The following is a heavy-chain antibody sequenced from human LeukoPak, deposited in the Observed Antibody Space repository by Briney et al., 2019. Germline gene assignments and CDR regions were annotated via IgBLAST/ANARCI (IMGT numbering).Heavy chain of an antibody. D-gene: IGHD3-22*01. Sequence: GGSLRLSCAASGFTFSSYAMHWVRQAPGKGLEWVAVISYDGSNKYYADSVKGRFTISRDNSKNTLYLQMNSLRAEDTAVYYCARDLYYDSSVYYLWGQGTLVSVSS. CDR1: GFTFSSYA. J-gene: IGHJ4*02. V-gene: IGHV3-30*04. CDR2: ISYDGSNK. CDR3: ARDLYYDSSVYYL.